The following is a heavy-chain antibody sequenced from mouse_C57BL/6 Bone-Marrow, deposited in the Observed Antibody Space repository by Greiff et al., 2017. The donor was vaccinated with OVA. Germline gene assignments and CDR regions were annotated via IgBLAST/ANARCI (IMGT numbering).Heavy chain of an antibody. D-gene: IGHD4-1*01. Sequence: QVQLKESGPELVKPGASVKLSCKASGYTFTSYDINWVKQRPGQGLEWIGWIYPRDGSTKYNEKFKGKATLTVDTSSSTAYMELHSLTSEDSAVYFCVSNWAFAYWGQGTLVTVSA. CDR3: VSNWAFAY. J-gene: IGHJ3*01. V-gene: IGHV1-85*01. CDR2: IYPRDGST. CDR1: GYTFTSYD.